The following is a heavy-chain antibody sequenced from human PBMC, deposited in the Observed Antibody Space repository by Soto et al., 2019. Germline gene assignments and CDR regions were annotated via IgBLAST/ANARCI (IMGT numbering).Heavy chain of an antibody. J-gene: IGHJ4*02. Sequence: PGGSLRLSCAGSGFTFINYAMTWVRQAPGKGLEWVSSISNRGSDTYYVDSVKGRFTISRDNSKNTLYLQMNSLRAEDTAVHYCAKDTYSSSWYFWGQGTLVTVSS. CDR3: AKDTYSSSWYF. V-gene: IGHV3-23*01. CDR2: ISNRGSDT. CDR1: GFTFINYA. D-gene: IGHD6-13*01.